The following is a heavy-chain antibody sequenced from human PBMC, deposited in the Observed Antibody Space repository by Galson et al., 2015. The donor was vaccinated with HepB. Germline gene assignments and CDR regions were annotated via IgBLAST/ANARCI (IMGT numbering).Heavy chain of an antibody. CDR3: AKTYSSSWYKAEYFQH. CDR2: IYPGDSDT. V-gene: IGHV5-51*01. J-gene: IGHJ1*01. Sequence: QSGAEVKKPGESLKISCQGSGYRFTNYWIAWVRQMPGKGLEWMGIIYPGDSDTAYSPSFQGQVTISADKSISNAYLQWSSLKASDTAMYYCAKTYSSSWYKAEYFQHWGQGTLVSVSS. CDR1: GYRFTNYW. D-gene: IGHD6-13*01.